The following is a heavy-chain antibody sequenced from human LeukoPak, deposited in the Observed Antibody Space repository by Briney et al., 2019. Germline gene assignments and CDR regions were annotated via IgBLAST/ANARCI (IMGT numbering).Heavy chain of an antibody. CDR3: ARDYDILTGYHSLGY. Sequence: GGSLRLSCAASGFTFSSYSMNWVRQAPGKGLEWVSSISSGSSYIYYADSVKGRFTISRDNAKNSLYLQMNSLRVEDTALYYCARDYDILTGYHSLGYWGQGTLVTVSS. J-gene: IGHJ4*02. V-gene: IGHV3-21*01. D-gene: IGHD3-9*01. CDR1: GFTFSSYS. CDR2: ISSGSSYI.